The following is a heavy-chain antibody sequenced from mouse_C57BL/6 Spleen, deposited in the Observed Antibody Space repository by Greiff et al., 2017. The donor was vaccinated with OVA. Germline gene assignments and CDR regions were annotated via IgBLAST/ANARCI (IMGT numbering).Heavy chain of an antibody. V-gene: IGHV1-26*01. CDR3: ARWDYGSSYD. Sequence: VQLQQSGPELVKPGASVKISCKASGYTFTDYYMNWVKQSHGKSLEWIGDINPNNGGTSYNQKFKGKATLTVDKSSSTAYMELRSLTSEDSAVYYCARWDYGSSYDWGQGTTLTVSS. CDR1: GYTFTDYY. J-gene: IGHJ2*01. D-gene: IGHD1-1*01. CDR2: INPNNGGT.